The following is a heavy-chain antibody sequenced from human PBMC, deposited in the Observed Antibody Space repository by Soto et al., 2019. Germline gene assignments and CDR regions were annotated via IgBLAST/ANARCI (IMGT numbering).Heavy chain of an antibody. Sequence: EVQLVESGGDLVQPGGSLRLSCAASGFIFSSYWMHWVRQAPGKGLVWVSRVKSDGSTYYADSVKGRFTISRDNAKNTMYLQMNSLTVEDTAVYYCARAIRGHYGSDVWGQGTMVTVSS. J-gene: IGHJ3*01. CDR2: VKSDGST. CDR3: ARAIRGHYGSDV. V-gene: IGHV3-74*01. CDR1: GFIFSSYW. D-gene: IGHD3-3*01.